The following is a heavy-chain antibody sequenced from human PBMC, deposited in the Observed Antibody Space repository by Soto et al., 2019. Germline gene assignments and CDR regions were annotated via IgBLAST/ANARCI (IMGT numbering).Heavy chain of an antibody. J-gene: IGHJ4*02. V-gene: IGHV3-21*01. D-gene: IGHD6-19*01. CDR2: ISSSSSYI. Sequence: EVQLVESGGGLVKPGGSLRLSCAASGFTFSSYSMNWVRQAPGKGLEWVSSISSSSSYIYYADSVKGRFTISRDNDKKYLYLQTNRLRDEDTDVYYCARDAALTKSYSSGLDYWGQGPLDTVSS. CDR3: ARDAALTKSYSSGLDY. CDR1: GFTFSSYS.